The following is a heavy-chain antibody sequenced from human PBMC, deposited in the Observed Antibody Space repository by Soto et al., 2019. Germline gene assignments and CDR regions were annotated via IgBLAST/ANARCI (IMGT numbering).Heavy chain of an antibody. Sequence: QVQLVQSGAEVKKPGSSVMVSCKASGGTFSSYAISWVRQAPGQGLEWMGGIIPIFGTANYAQKFQGRVTITADESTSTAYMELSSLRSEDTAVYYCARVGVGAATTGLFDYWGQGTLVTVSS. V-gene: IGHV1-69*01. CDR3: ARVGVGAATTGLFDY. J-gene: IGHJ4*02. CDR1: GGTFSSYA. D-gene: IGHD1-26*01. CDR2: IIPIFGTA.